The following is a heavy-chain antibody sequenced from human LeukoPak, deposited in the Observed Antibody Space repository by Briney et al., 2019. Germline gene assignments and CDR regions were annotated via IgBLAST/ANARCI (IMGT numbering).Heavy chain of an antibody. D-gene: IGHD5-18*01. Sequence: GESLKISCKGSGYSFTSYWIGWVRQMPGKGLEWMGIIYPGDSDTRYSPSFQGQVTISAGKSISTAYLQWSSLKASDTAMYYCARMSGYSDGYDPDFDYWGQGTLVTVSS. CDR1: GYSFTSYW. CDR2: IYPGDSDT. V-gene: IGHV5-51*01. CDR3: ARMSGYSDGYDPDFDY. J-gene: IGHJ4*02.